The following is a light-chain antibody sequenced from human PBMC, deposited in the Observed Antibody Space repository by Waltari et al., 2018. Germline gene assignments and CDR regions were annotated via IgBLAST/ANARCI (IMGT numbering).Light chain of an antibody. CDR3: QQGYNTPWT. CDR1: QGISSR. V-gene: IGKV1-12*01. Sequence: DIQMTQSPSSLSASVGDKVTITCRASQGISSRLAWYQQKPGKAPKLLIYAASSLQSGVPSRFSGSGSGTDYTLTISSLQPEDFATYYCQQGYNTPWTFGQGTKVEIK. J-gene: IGKJ1*01. CDR2: AAS.